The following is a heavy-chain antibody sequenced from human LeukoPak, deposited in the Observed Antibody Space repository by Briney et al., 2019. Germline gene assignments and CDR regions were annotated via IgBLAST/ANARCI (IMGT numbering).Heavy chain of an antibody. D-gene: IGHD3-3*01. V-gene: IGHV3-48*01. J-gene: IGHJ4*02. CDR2: ISSSSSTI. Sequence: GGSLRLSCAASGFTFSSYSMNWVRQAPGKGLERVSYISSSSSTIYYADSVKGRFTISRDNSKNTLYLQMNSLRAEDTAVYYCAKSNTYYDFWSGYGDWGQGTLVTVSS. CDR1: GFTFSSYS. CDR3: AKSNTYYDFWSGYGD.